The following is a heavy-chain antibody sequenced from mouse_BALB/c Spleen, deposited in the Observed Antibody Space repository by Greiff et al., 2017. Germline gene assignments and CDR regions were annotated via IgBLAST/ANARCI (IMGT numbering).Heavy chain of an antibody. CDR3: ARYEGGYSYYYAMDY. D-gene: IGHD2-3*01. V-gene: IGHV3-8*02. CDR1: GDSITSGY. CDR2: ISYSGST. Sequence: EVQLQESGPSLVKPSQTLSLTCSVTGDSITSGYWNWIRKFPGNKLEYMGYISYSGSTYYNPSLKSRISITRDTSKNQYYLQLNSVTTEDTATYYCARYEGGYSYYYAMDYWGQGTSVTVSS. J-gene: IGHJ4*01.